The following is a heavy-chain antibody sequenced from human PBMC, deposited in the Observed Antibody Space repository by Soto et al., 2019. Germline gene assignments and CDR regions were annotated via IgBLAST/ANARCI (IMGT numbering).Heavy chain of an antibody. CDR1: GFTFSNAW. Sequence: EVQLVESGGGLVKPGGSLRLSCAASGFTFSNAWMNWVRQAPGKGLEWVGRIKSKTDGGTTDYAAPVKGRFTISRDDSKNTLYLQMNSLKTEDTAVYYCTTGSGYYTLLYYYYYGMDVWGQGTTVTVSS. J-gene: IGHJ6*02. V-gene: IGHV3-15*07. CDR3: TTGSGYYTLLYYYYYGMDV. D-gene: IGHD3-3*01. CDR2: IKSKTDGGTT.